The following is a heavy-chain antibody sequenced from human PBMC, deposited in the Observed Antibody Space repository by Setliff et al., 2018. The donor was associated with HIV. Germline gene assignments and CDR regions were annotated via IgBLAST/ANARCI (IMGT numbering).Heavy chain of an antibody. Sequence: SETLSLTCALYGGSFSDYYWSWIRQPPGMGPEWIGEVNRGRRTNYNSSLKNRVTMSVDTSKNQFSLRLTSVTAADTAVYFCARLRITMIMMLNYFDYWGQGTLVTVSS. V-gene: IGHV4-34*01. J-gene: IGHJ4*02. CDR3: ARLRITMIMMLNYFDY. D-gene: IGHD3-22*01. CDR1: GGSFSDYY. CDR2: VNRGRRT.